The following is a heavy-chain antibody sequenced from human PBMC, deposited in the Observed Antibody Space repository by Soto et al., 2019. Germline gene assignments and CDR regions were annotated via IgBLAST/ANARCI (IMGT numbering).Heavy chain of an antibody. CDR2: IYYSGST. J-gene: IGHJ4*02. Sequence: QVQLQESGPGLVKPSQTLSLICTVSGDSISSGGYYWSWIRQHPGKGLEWIGYIYYSGSTYYNPSLMSRVTISIDTSKNQFSLKLSSAIAADTAVYYCARGSGSYPENYWGQGTLVTVSS. V-gene: IGHV4-31*03. CDR3: ARGSGSYPENY. D-gene: IGHD1-26*01. CDR1: GDSISSGGYY.